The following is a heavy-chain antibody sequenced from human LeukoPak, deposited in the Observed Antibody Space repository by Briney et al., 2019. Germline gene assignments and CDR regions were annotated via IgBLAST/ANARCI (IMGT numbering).Heavy chain of an antibody. D-gene: IGHD3-10*01. CDR1: GFTFRSYE. J-gene: IGHJ4*02. CDR2: ISSSSSTI. Sequence: PGGSLRLSRAASGFTFRSYEMNWVRQAPGKGLEWVSYISSSSSTIYYSDSLKGRFTISRDNAKNSLYLQMNSLRAEDTAVYYCATGGGPGWFGELFRGYFFDYWGQGTLVTVSS. V-gene: IGHV3-48*03. CDR3: ATGGGPGWFGELFRGYFFDY.